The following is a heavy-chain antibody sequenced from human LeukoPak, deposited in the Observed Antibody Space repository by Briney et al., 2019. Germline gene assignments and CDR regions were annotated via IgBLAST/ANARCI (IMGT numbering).Heavy chain of an antibody. CDR2: IYYSGST. CDR3: ARGPYSSRYDY. Sequence: PSETLSLTCTVSGGSISSSYWSWLRQPPGKGLKGIGYIYYSGSTNYNPSLKSRVTMSVDTSKNQFSLNLSSVTAADTAVYYCARGPYSSRYDYWGQGTVVTVSS. V-gene: IGHV4-59*01. CDR1: GGSISSSY. D-gene: IGHD6-13*01. J-gene: IGHJ4*02.